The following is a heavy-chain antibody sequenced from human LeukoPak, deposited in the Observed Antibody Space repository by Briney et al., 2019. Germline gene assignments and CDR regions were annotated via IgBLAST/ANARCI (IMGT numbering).Heavy chain of an antibody. J-gene: IGHJ3*02. CDR1: GFTSSSYW. V-gene: IGHV3-7*01. D-gene: IGHD5-12*01. Sequence: GGSLRLSCAASGFTSSSYWMSWVRQAPGKGLEWAANIKQDGSQKHYVDSVKGRFTISRDNSKNLLYLQMNSLRAEDTAVYYCARDPGSGYSGYDLVAFDIWGQGTMVTVSS. CDR3: ARDPGSGYSGYDLVAFDI. CDR2: IKQDGSQK.